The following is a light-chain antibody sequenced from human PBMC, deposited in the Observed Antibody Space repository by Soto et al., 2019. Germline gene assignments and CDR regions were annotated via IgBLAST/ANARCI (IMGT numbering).Light chain of an antibody. CDR3: QQRADWPQYT. CDR1: QSGSSY. CDR2: DPS. Sequence: EPGLTQSPATLSLSPGERATLSCRASQSGSSYLAWYQQKPGQAPRLLIDDPSYSPTGIPARFSGSGSGTDFTLTVSSLEPEDSAVYYGQQRADWPQYTLGHGTKLEIK. J-gene: IGKJ2*01. V-gene: IGKV3-11*01.